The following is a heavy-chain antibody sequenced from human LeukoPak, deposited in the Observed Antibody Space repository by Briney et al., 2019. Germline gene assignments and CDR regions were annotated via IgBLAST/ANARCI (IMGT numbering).Heavy chain of an antibody. CDR1: GYTFTNYY. D-gene: IGHD5-24*01. J-gene: IGHJ3*02. CDR3: ARIRDGYNDAYDI. CDR2: INPGGGNT. V-gene: IGHV1-46*01. Sequence: ASVKVSCKASGYTFTNYYMHWVRQAPGQGLEWMGLINPGGGNTNYAQNFQGRVTMTRDTSTTTVYMELSSLRSEDTAIYYCARIRDGYNDAYDIWGQGTVVTVPS.